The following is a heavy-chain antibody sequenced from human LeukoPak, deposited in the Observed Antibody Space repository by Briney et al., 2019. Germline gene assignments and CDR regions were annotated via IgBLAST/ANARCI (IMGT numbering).Heavy chain of an antibody. CDR3: TRAGDALD. V-gene: IGHV1-18*01. CDR2: ISAYNGNT. J-gene: IGHJ3*01. CDR1: GFIFTSYG. Sequence: GASVKVSCKASGFIFTSYGISWVRQAPGQGLEWMGWISAYNGNTEYEQRFQGRVTVTTDTSTNTAYMDLRSLRSDDTAVYYCTRAGDALDFGAKGQWSPSLQ.